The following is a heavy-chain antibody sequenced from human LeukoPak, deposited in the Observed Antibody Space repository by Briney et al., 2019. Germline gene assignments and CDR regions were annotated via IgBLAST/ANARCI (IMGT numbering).Heavy chain of an antibody. J-gene: IGHJ4*02. D-gene: IGHD3-3*01. CDR3: AKDLARAFWDY. V-gene: IGHV3-23*01. Sequence: GGSLRLSCAASGFAFSTCAMTWVRQAPGKGLEWISTISGSGSTTYYADSVKGRFTVSRDNSKNTLYLQMNSLRAEDTAIYYCAKDLARAFWDYWGQGTLVTVSS. CDR1: GFAFSTCA. CDR2: ISGSGSTT.